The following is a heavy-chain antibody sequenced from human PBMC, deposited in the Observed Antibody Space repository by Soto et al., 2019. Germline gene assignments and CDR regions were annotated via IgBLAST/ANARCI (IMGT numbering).Heavy chain of an antibody. V-gene: IGHV1-58*02. J-gene: IGHJ3*02. CDR3: AALPPLRWELLRSGAFDI. CDR2: IVVGSGNT. D-gene: IGHD1-26*01. Sequence: GASVKVSSKDSCITITNTAMQCVRQARGQRLEWIGWIVVGSGNTNYAQKFQERVTITRDMSTSTAYMELSSLRSEDTAVYYCAALPPLRWELLRSGAFDIWG. CDR1: CITITNTA.